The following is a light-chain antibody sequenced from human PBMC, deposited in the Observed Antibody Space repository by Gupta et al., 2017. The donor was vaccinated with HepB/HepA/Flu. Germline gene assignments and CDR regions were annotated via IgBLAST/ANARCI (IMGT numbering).Light chain of an antibody. CDR3: CSYAASDGL. V-gene: IGLV2-11*01. CDR2: GVT. CDR1: RSDVGGYNS. Sequence: QSALTQPHSVSGSPGQSVTISCTGTRSDVGGYNSVSWYQQHPGEAPKLIVYGVTKRPSGVPDRFSGSKSGNTAYLTISGLQAEDEADYSCCSYAASDGLFGGGTKVTVL. J-gene: IGLJ3*02.